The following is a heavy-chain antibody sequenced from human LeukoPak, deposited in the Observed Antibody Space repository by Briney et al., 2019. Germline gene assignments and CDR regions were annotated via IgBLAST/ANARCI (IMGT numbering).Heavy chain of an antibody. J-gene: IGHJ4*02. Sequence: GGSLRLSCAASGFTFDDYAMHWVRPAPGKGLEWVSGISWNSGSIGYADSVKGRFTISRDNAKNPLYLQMNSLRAEDTALYYCAKSLTMAPPAGYFDYWGQGTLVTVSS. CDR3: AKSLTMAPPAGYFDY. V-gene: IGHV3-9*01. CDR2: ISWNSGSI. D-gene: IGHD3-10*01. CDR1: GFTFDDYA.